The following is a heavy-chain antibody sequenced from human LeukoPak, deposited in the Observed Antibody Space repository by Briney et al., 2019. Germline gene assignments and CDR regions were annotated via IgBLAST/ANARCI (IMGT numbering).Heavy chain of an antibody. CDR1: GFTFSSYD. CDR3: ARGNILTGYEY. CDR2: IGFAGDT. Sequence: GGSLRLSCAASGFTFSSYDMHWVRQSTGKGLERVSAIGFAGDTYYAGSVKGRFTISRENAKNSLYLQMNSLRAGDTAVYYCARGNILTGYEYWGQGTLVTVSS. D-gene: IGHD3-9*01. J-gene: IGHJ4*02. V-gene: IGHV3-13*04.